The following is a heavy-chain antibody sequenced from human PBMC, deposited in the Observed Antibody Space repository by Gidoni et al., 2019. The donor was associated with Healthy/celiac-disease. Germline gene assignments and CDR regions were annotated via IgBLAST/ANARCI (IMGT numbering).Heavy chain of an antibody. CDR2: ISSSSSYI. D-gene: IGHD2-15*01. CDR1: GFTFSSYS. V-gene: IGHV3-21*01. J-gene: IGHJ5*02. Sequence: EVQLVESGGGLVKPGGSLRLSCAASGFTFSSYSMNWVRQAPGKGLEWVSSISSSSSYIYYADSVKGRFTISRDNAKNSLYLQMNSLRAEDTAVYYCARGGNYCSGGSCYSGAYNNWFDPWGQGTLVTVSS. CDR3: ARGGNYCSGGSCYSGAYNNWFDP.